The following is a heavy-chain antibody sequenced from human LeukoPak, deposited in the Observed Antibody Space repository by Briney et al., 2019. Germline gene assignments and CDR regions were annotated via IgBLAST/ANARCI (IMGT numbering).Heavy chain of an antibody. Sequence: PGGSLRLSCAASGFTFDDYGVSWVRQAPGKGLEWVSGINWNGGSTGYADSVKGRFTISRDNAKNSLYVQMNSLRAEDTALYYCARLRDIVVVPAAIDYWGQGTLVTVSS. J-gene: IGHJ4*02. CDR1: GFTFDDYG. CDR3: ARLRDIVVVPAAIDY. D-gene: IGHD2-2*02. V-gene: IGHV3-20*04. CDR2: INWNGGST.